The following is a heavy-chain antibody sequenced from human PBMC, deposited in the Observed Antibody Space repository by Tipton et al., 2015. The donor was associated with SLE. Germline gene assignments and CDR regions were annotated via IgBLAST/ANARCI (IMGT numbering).Heavy chain of an antibody. D-gene: IGHD5-18*01. Sequence: TLSLTCTVSGGSINSGSYYWSWIRQPAGKGLEWIGSIYHSGSTYYNPSLKSRVTISVDTSKNQFSLKLSAVTAADTAVYYCARDGVRYSSGYGYCGLGTLFIVSS. CDR2: IYHSGST. CDR1: GGSINSGSYY. V-gene: IGHV4-61*10. CDR3: ARDGVRYSSGYGY. J-gene: IGHJ4*02.